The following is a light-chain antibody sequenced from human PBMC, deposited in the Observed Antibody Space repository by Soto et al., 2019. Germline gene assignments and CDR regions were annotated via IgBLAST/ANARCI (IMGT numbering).Light chain of an antibody. Sequence: AIQMTQSPSSLSASVGDRVTITCRASQGIRNDLGWYQQKPGKAPKLLIYAASSLQSGVPSRFSCSGSGTSFTLTFSSLHPEDSATYYRQQHHNFPRTFGQGTKVEIK. CDR3: QQHHNFPRT. CDR2: AAS. V-gene: IGKV1-6*01. CDR1: QGIRND. J-gene: IGKJ1*01.